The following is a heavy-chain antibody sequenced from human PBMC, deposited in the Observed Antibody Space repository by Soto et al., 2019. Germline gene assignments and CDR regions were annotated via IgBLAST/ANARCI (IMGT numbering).Heavy chain of an antibody. Sequence: SETLSLTCTVSGGSISSYYWSWIRQPPGKGLEWIGYIYYSGSTNYNPSLKSRVTISVDTSKNQFSLKLSSVTAADTAVYYCARHVNLPLAGTGFASWGQGSLVTVSS. CDR3: ARHVNLPLAGTGFAS. V-gene: IGHV4-59*08. CDR1: GGSISSYY. D-gene: IGHD6-19*01. J-gene: IGHJ4*02. CDR2: IYYSGST.